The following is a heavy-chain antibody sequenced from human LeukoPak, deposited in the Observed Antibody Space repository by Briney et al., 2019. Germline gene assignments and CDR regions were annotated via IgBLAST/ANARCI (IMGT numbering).Heavy chain of an antibody. D-gene: IGHD2-15*01. CDR1: GYTFTTYY. V-gene: IGHV1-46*01. CDR2: INPSDGTT. Sequence: GASVKVSCKASGYTFTTYYMNWVRQAPGQGLEWMGIINPSDGTTSYAQKFQGRVTMTRDTSTSTVYMELSSLRSEDTAVYYCARGIHCSGGRCYWDSDYWSQGTLVTVSS. J-gene: IGHJ4*02. CDR3: ARGIHCSGGRCYWDSDY.